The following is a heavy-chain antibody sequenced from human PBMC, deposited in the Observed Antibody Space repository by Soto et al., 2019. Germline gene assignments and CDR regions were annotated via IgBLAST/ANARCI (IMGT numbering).Heavy chain of an antibody. D-gene: IGHD3-10*01. CDR1: GYMFVTYG. CDR2: ISAYNGNT. CDR3: ARDLDGSGSYYTDD. J-gene: IGHJ4*02. Sequence: ASVKVSCKASGYMFVTYGINWVREAPGQGLEWMGWISAYNGNTKYAQNLQGRVTMTTDASTSTAYMEMRSLRSDDTALYYCARDLDGSGSYYTDDWGPGTLVTVSS. V-gene: IGHV1-18*01.